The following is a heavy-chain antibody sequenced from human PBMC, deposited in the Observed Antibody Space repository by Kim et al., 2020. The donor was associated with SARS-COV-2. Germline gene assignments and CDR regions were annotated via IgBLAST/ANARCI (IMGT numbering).Heavy chain of an antibody. D-gene: IGHD1-20*01. V-gene: IGHV3-53*01. CDR2: IYRNGTT. J-gene: IGHJ4*02. CDR1: EFSVSTKT. Sequence: GGSLRLSCAASEFSVSTKTMTWVRQTPGKGLERVSIIYRNGTTYYADSVKGRFTTSRDTSKNTLYLQMDNLRADDTAVYYCAGDNYNNYWYKYWGQGTLVTVSA. CDR3: AGDNYNNYWYKY.